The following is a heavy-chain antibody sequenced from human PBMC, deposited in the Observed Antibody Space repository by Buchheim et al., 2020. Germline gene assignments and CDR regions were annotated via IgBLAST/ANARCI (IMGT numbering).Heavy chain of an antibody. Sequence: QVQLVDSGGGVVQPGRSLRLSCAASGFTFSSYGMHWVRQAPGKGLEWVSVTSYDGRRQFYADSVKGRFTISRDTSKNTLYLQMNSLRPEDTAVYYCAKDYCNGGSCYYFDYWGRGSL. CDR1: GFTFSSYG. V-gene: IGHV3-30*18. J-gene: IGHJ4*02. CDR2: TSYDGRRQ. D-gene: IGHD2-15*01. CDR3: AKDYCNGGSCYYFDY.